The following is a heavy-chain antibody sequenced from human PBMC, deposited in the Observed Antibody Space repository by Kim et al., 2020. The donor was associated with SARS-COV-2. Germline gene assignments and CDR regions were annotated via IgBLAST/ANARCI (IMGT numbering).Heavy chain of an antibody. V-gene: IGHV1-3*01. Sequence: KYSRKFQGRVTITRDTSASTAYMELSSLRSEDTAVYYCAPNGAVADRFDYWGQGTLVTVSS. CDR3: APNGAVADRFDY. J-gene: IGHJ4*02. D-gene: IGHD6-19*01.